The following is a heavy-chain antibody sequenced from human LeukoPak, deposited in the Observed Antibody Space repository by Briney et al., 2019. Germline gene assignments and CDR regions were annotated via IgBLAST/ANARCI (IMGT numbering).Heavy chain of an antibody. Sequence: GASVKVSCKASGGTFSSYTISWVRQAPGQGLEWTGRIIPILGIANYAQKFQGRVTITADKSTSTAYMELSSLRSEDTAVYYCARDSSDYGDPQDAFDIWGQGTMVTVSS. J-gene: IGHJ3*02. CDR2: IIPILGIA. V-gene: IGHV1-69*04. CDR1: GGTFSSYT. CDR3: ARDSSDYGDPQDAFDI. D-gene: IGHD4-17*01.